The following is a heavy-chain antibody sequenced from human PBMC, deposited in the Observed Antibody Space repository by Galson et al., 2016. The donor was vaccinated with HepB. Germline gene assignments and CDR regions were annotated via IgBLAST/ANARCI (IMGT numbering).Heavy chain of an antibody. D-gene: IGHD2-15*01. CDR2: INRRGRT. V-gene: IGHV4-34*01. CDR3: ARGGFCTGGSCPWPNWFDP. J-gene: IGHJ5*02. CDR1: DGSLSDYP. Sequence: ETLSLTCGVFDGSLSDYPWSWIRQSPGKGLEWIGEINRRGRTKYSPSLESRVSMSVDPSKEQFSLKVNSVTAADTAVYYCARGGFCTGGSCPWPNWFDPWGQGTLVTVSS.